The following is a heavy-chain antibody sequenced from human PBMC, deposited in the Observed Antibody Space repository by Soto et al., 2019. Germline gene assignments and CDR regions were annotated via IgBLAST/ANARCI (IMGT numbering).Heavy chain of an antibody. J-gene: IGHJ4*02. Sequence: QVQLQESGPGLLKPSGTLFLTCAVSGASVSSGNWWSWVRQPPGKGLEWIGEMHPSGNTNYNPSLKSRVSVSVVKSKNQLSLHVNSLTAADTAVYFCARHGDYFFDLWGQGTLVTVSS. V-gene: IGHV4-4*02. D-gene: IGHD4-17*01. CDR3: ARHGDYFFDL. CDR2: MHPSGNT. CDR1: GASVSSGNW.